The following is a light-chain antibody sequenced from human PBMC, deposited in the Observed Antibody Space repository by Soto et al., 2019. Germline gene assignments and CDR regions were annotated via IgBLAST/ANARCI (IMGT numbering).Light chain of an antibody. V-gene: IGLV2-14*01. J-gene: IGLJ1*01. CDR3: FSYTSSGTYV. CDR1: SSDVDNYKY. CDR2: EVS. Sequence: ALTQPASVSGSPGQSITISCTGTSSDVDNYKYVSWYQQHPGKAPKLMIYEVSNRPSGVSNRFSGSKSGNTASLTISGLQAEDETDYYCFSYTSSGTYVFGTGTKVTVL.